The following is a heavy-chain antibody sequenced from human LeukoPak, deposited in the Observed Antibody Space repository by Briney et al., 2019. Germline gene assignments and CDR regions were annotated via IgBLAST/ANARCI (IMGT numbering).Heavy chain of an antibody. J-gene: IGHJ3*02. CDR3: ARVGYGDYWNAFDI. V-gene: IGHV1-2*02. Sequence: ASVKVSCKASGYTFTGYYMHWVRQAPGQGLEWMGWINPNSGGTNYAQKFQGRVTMTRDTSISTAYMELSRLRSDDTAVYYCARVGYGDYWNAFDIWGQGTMVTVSS. CDR2: INPNSGGT. CDR1: GYTFTGYY. D-gene: IGHD4-17*01.